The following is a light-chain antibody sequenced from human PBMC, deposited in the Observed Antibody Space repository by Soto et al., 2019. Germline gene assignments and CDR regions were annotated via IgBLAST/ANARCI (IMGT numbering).Light chain of an antibody. CDR2: EAS. V-gene: IGLV2-23*01. CDR1: SSDVGGYNL. J-gene: IGLJ1*01. CDR3: FSYAGSRIRYV. Sequence: QSVLTQPASVSGSPGQSITISCTGTSSDVGGYNLVSWYQQHPGKAPKLVIYEASRRPSGVSNRFSGSKSGNTASLTISGLQAEDEADYYRFSYAGSRIRYVFGTGTKVTVL.